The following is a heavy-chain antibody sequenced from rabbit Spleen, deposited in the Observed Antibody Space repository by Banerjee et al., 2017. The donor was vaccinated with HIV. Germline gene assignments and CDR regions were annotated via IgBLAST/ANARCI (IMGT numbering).Heavy chain of an antibody. J-gene: IGHJ4*01. CDR3: ARWINGGGRFDL. V-gene: IGHV1S45*01. D-gene: IGHD2-1*01. CDR1: GFDFSGYG. CDR2: IDAGDSGFT. Sequence: QEQLEESGGGLVQPGGSLKLSCKASGFDFSGYGMSWVRQAPGKGLEWIACIDAGDSGFTYFANWAKGRFTVSKTSSTTVTLQMTSLTAADTATYSCARWINGGGRFDLWGQGTLVTVS.